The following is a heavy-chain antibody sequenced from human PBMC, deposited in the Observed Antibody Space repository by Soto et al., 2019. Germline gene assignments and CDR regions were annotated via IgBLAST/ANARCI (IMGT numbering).Heavy chain of an antibody. CDR1: GYTFTSYG. Sequence: ASVKVSCKASGYTFTSYGISWVRQAPGQGLEWMGWISAYNGNTNYAQKLQGRATMTTDTSTSTAYMELRSLRSDDTAVYYCAREDYDFWSGYQDDAFDIWGQGTMVTVSS. V-gene: IGHV1-18*01. CDR2: ISAYNGNT. CDR3: AREDYDFWSGYQDDAFDI. D-gene: IGHD3-3*01. J-gene: IGHJ3*02.